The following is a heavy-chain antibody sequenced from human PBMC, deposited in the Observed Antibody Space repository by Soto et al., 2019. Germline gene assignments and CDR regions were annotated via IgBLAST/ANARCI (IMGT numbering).Heavy chain of an antibody. D-gene: IGHD2-2*01. CDR2: ISSSSSYI. CDR1: GFTFSSYS. CDR3: ARNVDCSSTSCYARGNWFDP. J-gene: IGHJ5*02. Sequence: PGGSLRLSCAASGFTFSSYSMNWVRQAPGKGLEWVSSISSSSSYIYYADSVKGRFTISRDNAKNSLYLQMNNLRAEDTAVYYCARNVDCSSTSCYARGNWFDPWGQGTLVTVS. V-gene: IGHV3-21*01.